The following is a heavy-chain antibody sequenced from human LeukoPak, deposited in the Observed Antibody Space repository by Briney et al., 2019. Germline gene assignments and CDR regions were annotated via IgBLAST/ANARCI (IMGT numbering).Heavy chain of an antibody. V-gene: IGHV1-2*02. D-gene: IGHD5/OR15-5a*01. CDR1: GYTFTGYY. Sequence: GASVKVSCKASGYTFTGYYVHWVRQAPGQGLEWMGWMNPKSGGTNYAQKFEARVTMNRDTSISTAYMELSRLRFDDTAVYYCARSVAFDIWGQGTMVTVSS. CDR3: ARSVAFDI. J-gene: IGHJ3*02. CDR2: MNPKSGGT.